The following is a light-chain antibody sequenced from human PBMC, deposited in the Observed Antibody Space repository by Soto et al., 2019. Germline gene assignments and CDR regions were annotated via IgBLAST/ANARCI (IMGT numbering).Light chain of an antibody. Sequence: DIVMTQSPLSLPVTPGEPASISCRSSQSLLHSNGYNYLDWYLQKPGQSPQLLIYLGSNRASGVPDRFSGSGSGTDFKLKISRVEAEDVGVYYCMQALQTLGTFGQGTKVEIK. V-gene: IGKV2-28*01. J-gene: IGKJ1*01. CDR3: MQALQTLGT. CDR2: LGS. CDR1: QSLLHSNGYNY.